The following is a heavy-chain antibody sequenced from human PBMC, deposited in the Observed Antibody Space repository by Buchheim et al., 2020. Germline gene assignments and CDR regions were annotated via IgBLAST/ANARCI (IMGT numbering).Heavy chain of an antibody. CDR2: INWSGAST. D-gene: IGHD1-26*01. Sequence: EVQLVESGGGVVRPGGSLRLSCAASGFTFDDYGMSWVRQAPGKGLEWVSGINWSGASTGYADSVKGRFTISRDNVKNSLYLQMNSLRAEDTAMYYCAREGGSYLPPNYYYYIDVWGKGTT. CDR1: GFTFDDYG. V-gene: IGHV3-20*04. CDR3: AREGGSYLPPNYYYYIDV. J-gene: IGHJ6*03.